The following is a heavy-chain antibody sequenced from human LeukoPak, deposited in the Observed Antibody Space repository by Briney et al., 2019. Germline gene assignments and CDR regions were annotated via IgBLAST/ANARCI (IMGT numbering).Heavy chain of an antibody. CDR3: ARDLRHDGDAFDI. Sequence: SGALSLTCAVSGGSISSSNWWSWVRQPPGKGLEWIGEIYHSGSTNYNPSLKSRVTISVDKSKNRFSLKLSSVTAADTAVYYCARDLRHDGDAFDIWGQGTMVTVSS. J-gene: IGHJ3*02. V-gene: IGHV4-4*02. CDR2: IYHSGST. CDR1: GGSISSSNW.